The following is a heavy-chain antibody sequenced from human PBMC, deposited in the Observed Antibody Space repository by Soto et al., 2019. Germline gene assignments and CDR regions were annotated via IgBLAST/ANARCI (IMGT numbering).Heavy chain of an antibody. CDR3: ANQNTAKRAFDI. CDR2: ISADITYT. CDR1: GFDFINNA. J-gene: IGHJ3*02. Sequence: EAQLLESGGKLVQPGGSLRLSCAASGFDFINNAMAWVRQAPGKGLEWVSTISADITYTYYADAVRGRFTVSRDNSKNTVYLQMNSLRADDPAVYYCANQNTAKRAFDIWGQGTMVTVSS. D-gene: IGHD2-21*02. V-gene: IGHV3-23*01.